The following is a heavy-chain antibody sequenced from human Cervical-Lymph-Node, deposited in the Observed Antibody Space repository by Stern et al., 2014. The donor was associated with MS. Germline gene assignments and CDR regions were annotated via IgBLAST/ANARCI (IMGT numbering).Heavy chain of an antibody. Sequence: QVQLQESGPGLLRPSETLSLTCTVSGASITSSYLSWILQPPGKGVEGIGYIYDRGNTIYNASLKGRVAISIGTSKTQFSLRLSSVTAADTAVYYCARATDLWGQGTLVTVSS. CDR1: GASITSSY. V-gene: IGHV4-59*01. CDR3: ARATDL. J-gene: IGHJ5*02. CDR2: IYDRGNT.